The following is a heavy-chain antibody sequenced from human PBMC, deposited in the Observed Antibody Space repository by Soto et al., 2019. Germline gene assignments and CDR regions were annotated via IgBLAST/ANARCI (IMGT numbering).Heavy chain of an antibody. CDR1: GFTVSSNY. V-gene: IGHV3-53*01. CDR3: ARDGYSGYFDY. Sequence: PRLSFAASGFTVSSNYMSWVRQAPGKGLEWVSVIYSGGSTYYADSVKGRFTISRDNSKNTLYLQMNSLRAEDTAVYYCARDGYSGYFDYQGQGTLVTVSS. J-gene: IGHJ4*02. CDR2: IYSGGST. D-gene: IGHD5-12*01.